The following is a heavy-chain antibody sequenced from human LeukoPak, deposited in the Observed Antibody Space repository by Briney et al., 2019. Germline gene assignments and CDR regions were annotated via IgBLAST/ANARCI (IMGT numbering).Heavy chain of an antibody. CDR3: ARGDGSGSIPLDY. CDR1: GGSISSYY. Sequence: SETLSLTCTVSGGSISSYYWSWIRQPPGKGLEWIGYIYYSGSTNYNRSLKSRVTISVDTSKNQFSLKLSSVTAADTAVYYCARGDGSGSIPLDYWGQGTLVTVSS. V-gene: IGHV4-59*01. J-gene: IGHJ4*02. D-gene: IGHD3-10*01. CDR2: IYYSGST.